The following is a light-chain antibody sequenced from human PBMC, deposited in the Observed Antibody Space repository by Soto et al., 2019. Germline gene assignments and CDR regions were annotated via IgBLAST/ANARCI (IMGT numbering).Light chain of an antibody. CDR3: AAWDDSLNAL. Sequence: QAVVTQPPSASGTPGQRVTISCSGSSSNIGSNTVNWYQQRPGTAPKLLIYSNNQRPSGVPDRFSGSKSGTSASLAISGLQSEDEADYYCAAWDDSLNALFGGGTKLIVL. CDR1: SSNIGSNT. V-gene: IGLV1-44*01. J-gene: IGLJ2*01. CDR2: SNN.